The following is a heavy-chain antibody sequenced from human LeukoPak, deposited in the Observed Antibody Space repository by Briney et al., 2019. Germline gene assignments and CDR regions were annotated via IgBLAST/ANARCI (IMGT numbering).Heavy chain of an antibody. Sequence: ASVKVSCKASGGTFSSYAISWVRQAPGQGLEWMGGIIPIFGTPHYSQKFQGRVTITAVDSMSTAYMELSSLRSEDTAVYYCARGWLAETTVVTPYNYWGQGTLVTVSS. J-gene: IGHJ4*02. CDR1: GGTFSSYA. V-gene: IGHV1-69*13. D-gene: IGHD4-23*01. CDR3: ARGWLAETTVVTPYNY. CDR2: IIPIFGTP.